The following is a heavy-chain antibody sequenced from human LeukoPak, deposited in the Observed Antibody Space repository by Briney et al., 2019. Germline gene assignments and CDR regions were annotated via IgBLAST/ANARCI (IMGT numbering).Heavy chain of an antibody. D-gene: IGHD2-21*02. CDR2: INPNSGAT. CDR1: GYTFTGSY. J-gene: IGHJ4*02. Sequence: VASVKVSCKASGYTFTGSYMHWVRQAPGQGLEWTGWINPNSGATNYAQKFQGRVTMTRDTSINTAYMDLSRLTSDDAAVYYCARGGPTTIGYWGQGTLVTVSS. V-gene: IGHV1-2*02. CDR3: ARGGPTTIGY.